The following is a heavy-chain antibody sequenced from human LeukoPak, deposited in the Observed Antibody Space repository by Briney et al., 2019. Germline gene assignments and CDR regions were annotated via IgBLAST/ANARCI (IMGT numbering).Heavy chain of an antibody. CDR3: ARESTPYCSSTSCYLYNWFDP. Sequence: GSVEVSCKASGYTFTSYGISWVRQAPGQGLEWMGWISAYNGNTNYAQKLQGRVTMTTDTSTSTAYMELRSLRSDDTAVYYCARESTPYCSSTSCYLYNWFDPWGQGTLVTVSS. CDR2: ISAYNGNT. J-gene: IGHJ5*02. CDR1: GYTFTSYG. V-gene: IGHV1-18*01. D-gene: IGHD2-2*01.